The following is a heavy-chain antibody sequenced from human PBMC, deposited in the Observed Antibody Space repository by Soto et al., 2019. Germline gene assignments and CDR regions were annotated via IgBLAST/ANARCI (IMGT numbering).Heavy chain of an antibody. CDR2: IYYSGST. J-gene: IGHJ4*02. CDR3: ARHYDILTGYYILYYFDY. CDR1: GGSISSYY. Sequence: HVQLQESGPGLVKPSETLSLTCTVSGGSISSYYWSWIRQPPGKGLEWIGYIYYSGSTNYNPSLTSRVTISVDTSKNQFSLKLSSVTAADTAVYYCARHYDILTGYYILYYFDYWGQGTLVTVSS. D-gene: IGHD3-9*01. V-gene: IGHV4-59*08.